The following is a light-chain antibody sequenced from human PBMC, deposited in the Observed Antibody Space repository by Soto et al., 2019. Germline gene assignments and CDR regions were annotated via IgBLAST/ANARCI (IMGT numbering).Light chain of an antibody. V-gene: IGKV3-20*01. CDR2: VVS. J-gene: IGKJ1*01. Sequence: EIVLTQSPGTLSLSPGERATLSCRASQSVTNNQFAWFRPKPGQAPRLLIWVVSNRATGSPDRFSGSGSATDFTLTIGRLEPEDFVVFYCYQYDSTPPTFGQGTTVDIK. CDR1: QSVTNNQ. CDR3: YQYDSTPPT.